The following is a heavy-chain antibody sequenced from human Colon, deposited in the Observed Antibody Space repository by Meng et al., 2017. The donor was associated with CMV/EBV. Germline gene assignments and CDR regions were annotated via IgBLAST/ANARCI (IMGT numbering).Heavy chain of an antibody. CDR1: GFTFSTYW. J-gene: IGHJ6*02. Sequence: GESLKISCAASGFTFSTYWMTWVRQAPGKGLEWVASISTSGTYIYYAESLKGRFTISRDNAKNSLELHMNSLSADDTAVYYCAREVVPPRRLDVWGQGTTVTVSS. CDR2: ISTSGTYI. V-gene: IGHV3-21*01. CDR3: AREVVPPRRLDV. D-gene: IGHD6-6*01.